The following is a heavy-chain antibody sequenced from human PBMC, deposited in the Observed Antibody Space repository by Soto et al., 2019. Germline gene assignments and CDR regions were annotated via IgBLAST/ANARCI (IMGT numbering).Heavy chain of an antibody. Sequence: QVQLVQSGAEVKKAGASVKVSCKASGYTFTRYGISWVRQAPGQGLEWMGWISAHNGNTNYAQKLQGRVNITTDTSTSTADMELRSLTSNDMAVYYCAGDLSIGGTYTVMDVGGQGTTVTFSS. CDR2: ISAHNGNT. CDR1: GYTFTRYG. CDR3: AGDLSIGGTYTVMDV. V-gene: IGHV1-18*03. D-gene: IGHD1-1*01. J-gene: IGHJ6*02.